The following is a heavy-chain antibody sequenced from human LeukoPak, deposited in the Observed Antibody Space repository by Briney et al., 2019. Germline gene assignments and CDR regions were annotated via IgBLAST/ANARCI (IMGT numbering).Heavy chain of an antibody. CDR2: IIPIFGTA. J-gene: IGHJ4*02. CDR1: GGTFSSYA. Sequence: GASVKVSCKASGGTFSSYAISWVRQALGQGLEWMGGIIPIFGTANYAQKFQGRVTMTRNTSISTAYMELSSLRSEDTAVYYCARIVAVAADWGQGTLVTVSS. V-gene: IGHV1-69*05. CDR3: ARIVAVAAD. D-gene: IGHD6-19*01.